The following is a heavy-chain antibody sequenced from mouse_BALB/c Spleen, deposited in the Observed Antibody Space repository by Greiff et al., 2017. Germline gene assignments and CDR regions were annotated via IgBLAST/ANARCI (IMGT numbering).Heavy chain of an antibody. D-gene: IGHD1-2*01. J-gene: IGHJ4*01. V-gene: IGHV1-7*01. Sequence: VQLQQSGAELAKPGASVKMSCKASGYTFTSYWMHWVKQRPGQGLEWIGYINPSTGYTEYNQKFKDKATLTADKSSSTAYMQLSSLTSEDSAVYYCARPLSLIRLQDAMDYWGQGTSVTVSS. CDR2: INPSTGYT. CDR1: GYTFTSYW. CDR3: ARPLSLIRLQDAMDY.